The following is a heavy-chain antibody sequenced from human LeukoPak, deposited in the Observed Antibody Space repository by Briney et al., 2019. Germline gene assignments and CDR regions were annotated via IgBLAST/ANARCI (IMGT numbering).Heavy chain of an antibody. D-gene: IGHD5-18*01. CDR2: VYYSGNT. CDR1: GGSISSNSYN. J-gene: IGHJ4*02. CDR3: ARVEAMAGRLWVHFDY. V-gene: IGHV4-39*07. Sequence: SETLSLTCTASGGSISSNSYNWDWLRQSPERGLEWMRSVYYSGNTFYNPSLNSRVTISTDTSNSHFSLQLTSVTAADTAVYYCARVEAMAGRLWVHFDYWGQGTLATVSS.